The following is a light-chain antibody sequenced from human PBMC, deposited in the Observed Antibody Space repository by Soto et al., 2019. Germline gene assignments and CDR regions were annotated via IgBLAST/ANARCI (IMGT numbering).Light chain of an antibody. V-gene: IGLV2-8*01. CDR2: EVF. CDR1: SSDVGGYNY. CDR3: SSYAASDNFVV. Sequence: ALTQPPSASGSPGQSVTISCTGTSSDVGGYNYVSWYQQHPGKAPKLMIYEVFKRPSGVPDRFSGSKSGNTASLTVSGLQAEDEADYYCSSYAASDNFVVFGGGTKLTVL. J-gene: IGLJ2*01.